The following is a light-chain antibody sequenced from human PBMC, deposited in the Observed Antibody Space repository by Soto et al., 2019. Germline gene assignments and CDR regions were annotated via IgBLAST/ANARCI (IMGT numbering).Light chain of an antibody. CDR2: KAS. CDR1: QSISSW. Sequence: DIQMTQSPSTLSASVGDRVTITCRASQSISSWLAWYQQKPGKAPKLLIYKASSLESGVPSRFSGSGSGTDFTLTISSLQPDEFATYYCQQYNSYPWTFVQGTKVEIK. J-gene: IGKJ1*01. V-gene: IGKV1-5*03. CDR3: QQYNSYPWT.